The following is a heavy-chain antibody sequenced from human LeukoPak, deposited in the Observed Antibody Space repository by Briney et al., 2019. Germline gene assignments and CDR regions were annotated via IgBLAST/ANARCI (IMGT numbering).Heavy chain of an antibody. V-gene: IGHV3-23*01. CDR2: ISDSGGST. CDR3: ASRQGLGWHYVN. Sequence: GGSLRLSCVDSGFTFSSYAMSWVGQVPGKGLEWVSGISDSGGSTYYADSVKGRFTISRDNSKNTLYLQMNSLRAEDTAIYYCASRQGLGWHYVNWGQGTLVTVSS. J-gene: IGHJ4*02. D-gene: IGHD3-10*02. CDR1: GFTFSSYA.